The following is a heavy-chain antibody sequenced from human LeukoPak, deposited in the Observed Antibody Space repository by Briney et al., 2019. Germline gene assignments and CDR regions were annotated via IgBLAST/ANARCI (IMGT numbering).Heavy chain of an antibody. Sequence: SETLSLTCAVYGGSFSGYYWSWIRQPPGKGLEWIGEINHSGSTNYNPYPKSRVTISVDTSKNQFSLKLSSVTAADTAVYYCARGLRLGYYYYGMDVWGQGTTVTVSS. CDR3: ARGLRLGYYYYGMDV. J-gene: IGHJ6*02. V-gene: IGHV4-34*01. D-gene: IGHD2-21*01. CDR1: GGSFSGYY. CDR2: INHSGST.